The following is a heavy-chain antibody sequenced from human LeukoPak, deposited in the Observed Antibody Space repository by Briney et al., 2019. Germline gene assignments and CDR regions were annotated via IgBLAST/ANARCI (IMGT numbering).Heavy chain of an antibody. V-gene: IGHV3-21*04. CDR2: IGSSSSYI. Sequence: GGSLRLSCAASGFTFSSHSMNWVRQAPGKGLEWVSYIGSSSSYIYYADSVKGRFTISRDNSKNTLYLQMNSLRAEDTAVYYCAKSHTSSYEENWGQGTLVTVSS. J-gene: IGHJ4*02. CDR3: AKSHTSSYEEN. D-gene: IGHD2-2*01. CDR1: GFTFSSHS.